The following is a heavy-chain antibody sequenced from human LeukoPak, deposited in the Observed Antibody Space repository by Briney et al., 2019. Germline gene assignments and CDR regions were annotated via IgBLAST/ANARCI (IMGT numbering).Heavy chain of an antibody. V-gene: IGHV4-34*01. CDR2: IYYSGST. J-gene: IGHJ3*02. CDR1: GGSFSGHY. CDR3: ARAEKEAFDI. Sequence: PSETLSLTCAVYGGSFSGHYWSWIRQPPGKGLEWIGYIYYSGSTYYNPSLKSRVTISVDTSKNQFTLKLSSVTAADTAVYYCARAEKEAFDIWGQGTMVTVSS.